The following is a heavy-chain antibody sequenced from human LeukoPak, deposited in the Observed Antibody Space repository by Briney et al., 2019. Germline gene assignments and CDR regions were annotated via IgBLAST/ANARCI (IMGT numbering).Heavy chain of an antibody. CDR3: AFEGYCSGGSCPDQGY. V-gene: IGHV1-69*05. CDR2: IIPIFGTA. J-gene: IGHJ4*02. CDR1: GGTFSSYA. Sequence: SVKVSCKASGGTFSSYAISWVRQAPGQGLEWMGGIIPIFGTANYAQKFQGRVTITTDESTSTAYMELSSLRSEDTAMYYCAFEGYCSGGSCPDQGYWGQGTLVTVSS. D-gene: IGHD2-15*01.